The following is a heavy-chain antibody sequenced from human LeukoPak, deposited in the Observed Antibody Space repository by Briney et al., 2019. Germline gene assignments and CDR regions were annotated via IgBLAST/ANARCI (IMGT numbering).Heavy chain of an antibody. CDR1: GGSISSSSYY. J-gene: IGHJ5*02. D-gene: IGHD6-13*01. V-gene: IGHV4-39*01. CDR3: ARSQQLVRLGWSDP. Sequence: SETLSLTCTVSGGSISSSSYYWGWIRQPPGKGLEWIGSIYYSGSTYYNPSLKSRVTISVDTSKNQFSQKLSSVTAADTAVYYCARSQQLVRLGWSDPWGQGTLVTVSS. CDR2: IYYSGST.